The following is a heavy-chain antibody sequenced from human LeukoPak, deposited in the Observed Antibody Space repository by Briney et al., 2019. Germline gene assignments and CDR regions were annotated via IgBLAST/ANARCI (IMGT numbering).Heavy chain of an antibody. CDR2: IYHDGST. Sequence: PSETLSLTCTVSGGSISSSNYYWGWIRQPPGKGLEWIGNIYHDGSTYYNPSLKSRVTISVDTSKNHFSLKLSSVTAADTAVYYCTRTSWGSGIYLVGYWGQGTLVAVSS. D-gene: IGHD3-10*01. J-gene: IGHJ4*02. CDR3: TRTSWGSGIYLVGY. CDR1: GGSISSSNYY. V-gene: IGHV4-39*02.